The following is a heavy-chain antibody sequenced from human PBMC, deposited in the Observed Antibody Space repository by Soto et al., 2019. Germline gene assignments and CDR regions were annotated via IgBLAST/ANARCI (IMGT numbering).Heavy chain of an antibody. Sequence: GGSLRLSCAASGFTFSSYSMNWVRQAPGKGLEWVSSISSSSSYIYYADSVKGRFTISRDNAKNSLYLQMNSLRAEDTAVYYCAREIRYSKPFDYWGQGTRVTFXS. CDR3: AREIRYSKPFDY. CDR1: GFTFSSYS. D-gene: IGHD4-4*01. V-gene: IGHV3-21*01. J-gene: IGHJ4*02. CDR2: ISSSSSYI.